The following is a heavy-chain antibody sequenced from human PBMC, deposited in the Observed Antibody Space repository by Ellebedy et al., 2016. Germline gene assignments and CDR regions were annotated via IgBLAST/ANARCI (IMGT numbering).Heavy chain of an antibody. V-gene: IGHV5-51*01. Sequence: GESLKISXQGSEYSFTSFYIGWVRQIPGKGLEWMGIIYPGDSDTRYSPSFQGQVTISADKSISTAYLQWSSLKASDTAMYYCARRVGSGSHYEIDYWGQGTLVTVSS. CDR2: IYPGDSDT. CDR3: ARRVGSGSHYEIDY. D-gene: IGHD3-10*01. J-gene: IGHJ4*02. CDR1: EYSFTSFY.